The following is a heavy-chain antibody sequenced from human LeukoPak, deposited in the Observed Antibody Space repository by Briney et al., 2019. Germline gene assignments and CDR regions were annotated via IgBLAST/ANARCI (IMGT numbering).Heavy chain of an antibody. CDR1: GFTFSSYS. D-gene: IGHD6-13*01. CDR3: ARGEDKRSSVVGKAAST. V-gene: IGHV3-21*01. Sequence: GGSLRLSCAASGFTFSSYSMNWVRQAPGKGLEWVSSISSSSSYIYYADSVKGRFTISRDNAKNSLYLQMNSLRAEDTAVYYCARGEDKRSSVVGKAASTWGQGTLVTVSS. J-gene: IGHJ5*02. CDR2: ISSSSSYI.